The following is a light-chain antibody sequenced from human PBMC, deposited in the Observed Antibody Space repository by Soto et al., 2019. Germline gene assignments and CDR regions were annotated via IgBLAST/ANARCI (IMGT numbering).Light chain of an antibody. CDR2: GAS. CDR1: QSVSSIS. V-gene: IGKV3-20*01. J-gene: IGKJ4*01. CDR3: QHFGSSLT. Sequence: ETVLTQSPGTLSLSPGERATLSCRASQSVSSISLNWYQQKPGQAPRLLIYGASSRATGIPNRFSGSGSGTDFTLTISSLEPEDFAVYYCQHFGSSLTLGGGTKVDIK.